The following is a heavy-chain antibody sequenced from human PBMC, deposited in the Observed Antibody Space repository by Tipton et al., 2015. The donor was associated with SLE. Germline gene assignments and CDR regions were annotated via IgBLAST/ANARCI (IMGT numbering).Heavy chain of an antibody. CDR2: IYYSGST. CDR3: ARQDYRENY. CDR1: GGSISSYY. Sequence: TLSLTCTVSGGSISSYYWSWIRQPPGKGLEWIGYIYYSGSTNYNPSLKSRVTISVDTSKNQFSLKLSSVTAADTAVYYCARQDYRENYWGQGTLVTVSS. V-gene: IGHV4-59*08. J-gene: IGHJ4*02. D-gene: IGHD4-11*01.